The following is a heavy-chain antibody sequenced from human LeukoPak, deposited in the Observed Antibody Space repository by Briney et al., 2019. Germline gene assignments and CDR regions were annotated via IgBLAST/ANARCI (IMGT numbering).Heavy chain of an antibody. J-gene: IGHJ5*02. CDR1: GLTFSTYS. CDR2: ISSDSGTI. Sequence: GGSLRLSCGASGLTFSTYSMNWVRQAPGKGLEWVSYISSDSGTIYYADSVKGRFTISRDNAKKSLYLQMNSLRAEDTAVYYCARAAQPGFDPWGQGTLVTVSS. CDR3: ARAAQPGFDP. V-gene: IGHV3-48*01. D-gene: IGHD1-14*01.